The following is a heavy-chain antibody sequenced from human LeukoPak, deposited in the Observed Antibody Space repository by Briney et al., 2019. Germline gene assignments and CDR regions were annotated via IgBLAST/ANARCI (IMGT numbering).Heavy chain of an antibody. Sequence: ASVKVSCKASGYTFTNYDINWVRQAAGQGLEWMGWVNPKSGYTVYAQKFQGRVTISRDTSISTAYMELSSLRSEDTAVYYCARVDGSADYWGQGTLVTVSS. J-gene: IGHJ4*02. D-gene: IGHD1-26*01. CDR2: VNPKSGYT. CDR1: GYTFTNYD. CDR3: ARVDGSADY. V-gene: IGHV1-8*01.